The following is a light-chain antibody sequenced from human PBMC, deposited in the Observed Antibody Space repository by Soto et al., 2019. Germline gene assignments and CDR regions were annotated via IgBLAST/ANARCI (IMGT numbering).Light chain of an antibody. V-gene: IGLV1-40*01. Sequence: QSVLTQPPSVSGAPGQRVTISCTGSSSDIGSTYDVQWYQQLPGTAPKLLIHGNTNRPSGVPDRFSGSKSGTSASLAITGLQADDEADYYCQSYDDSLSVHYVVVTGTKVTVL. CDR1: SSDIGSTYD. CDR3: QSYDDSLSVHYV. J-gene: IGLJ1*01. CDR2: GNT.